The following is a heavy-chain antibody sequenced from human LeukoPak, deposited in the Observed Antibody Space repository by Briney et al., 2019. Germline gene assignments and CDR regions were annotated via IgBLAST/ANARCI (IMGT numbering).Heavy chain of an antibody. V-gene: IGHV4-61*02. D-gene: IGHD1-26*01. J-gene: IGHJ5*02. CDR1: GGSISSGSYY. CDR3: ARDSGTPFDP. Sequence: SQTLSLTCTVSGGSISSGSYYWSWIRQPAGKGLEWIGRIYTSGSTNYNPSLKSRVTISVDTSKNQFSLKLSSVTAADTAVYYCARDSGTPFDPWGQGTLVTVSS. CDR2: IYTSGST.